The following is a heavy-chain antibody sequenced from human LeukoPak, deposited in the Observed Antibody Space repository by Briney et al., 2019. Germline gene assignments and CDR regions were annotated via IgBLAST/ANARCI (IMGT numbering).Heavy chain of an antibody. CDR2: IYYNGNT. D-gene: IGHD6-13*01. J-gene: IGHJ5*02. V-gene: IGHV4-59*01. CDR3: ARGPLSSRTTWTWFDP. CDR1: GGSISPYY. Sequence: SETLSLTCTVSGGSISPYYWTWIRQPPGKGLEWIGYIYYNGNTNYNPSLKSRTTISVDTSKNQFSLRLKSVTAADTAVYYCARGPLSSRTTWTWFDPWGQGTLVTVSS.